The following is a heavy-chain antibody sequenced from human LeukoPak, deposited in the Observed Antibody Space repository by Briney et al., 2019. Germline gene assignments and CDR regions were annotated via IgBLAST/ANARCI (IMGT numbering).Heavy chain of an antibody. Sequence: PGGSLRLSCAASGFTFSSYAMSWVRQAPGKGLEWVSAISGSGGSTYYADSVKGRFTISRDNSKNTLYLQMNSLRAEDTAVYYCAKALPLDDSSGYYFLAFDYWGQGTLVNLSS. D-gene: IGHD3-22*01. CDR2: ISGSGGST. CDR3: AKALPLDDSSGYYFLAFDY. CDR1: GFTFSSYA. V-gene: IGHV3-23*01. J-gene: IGHJ4*02.